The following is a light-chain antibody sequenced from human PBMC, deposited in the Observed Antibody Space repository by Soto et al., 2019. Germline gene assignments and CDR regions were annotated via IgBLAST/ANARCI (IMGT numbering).Light chain of an antibody. CDR1: QSVSSY. V-gene: IGKV3-11*01. J-gene: IGKJ4*01. Sequence: EIVLTQSPATLSLSPGERATPSRRASQSVSSYLAWYQQKPGQAPRLLIYDASKRATGIPARFSGSGFGTDYTLTISSLEPEDFAVYYCEQYDKSITFGGGTKVDIK. CDR3: EQYDKSIT. CDR2: DAS.